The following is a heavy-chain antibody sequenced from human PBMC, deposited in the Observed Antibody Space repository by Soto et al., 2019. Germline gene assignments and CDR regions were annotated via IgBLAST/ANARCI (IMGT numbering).Heavy chain of an antibody. Sequence: ASVKVSCKASGYTFTSYGISWVRQAPGQGLEWMGWISAYNGNTNYAQKLRGRVTMTTDTSTSTAYMELRSLRSDDTAVYYCARGGAVITHNEYFQHWGQGTLVTVSS. J-gene: IGHJ1*01. CDR3: ARGGAVITHNEYFQH. CDR1: GYTFTSYG. CDR2: ISAYNGNT. V-gene: IGHV1-18*04. D-gene: IGHD3-22*01.